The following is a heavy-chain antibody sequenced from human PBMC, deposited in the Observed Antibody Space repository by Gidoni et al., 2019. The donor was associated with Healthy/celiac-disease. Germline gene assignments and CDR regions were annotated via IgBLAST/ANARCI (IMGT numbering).Heavy chain of an antibody. CDR2: ISYDGSNK. CDR3: AKDRLGYSYGYASDY. V-gene: IGHV3-30*18. Sequence: QVQLVESGGGVVQPERSLRLSCAASGFPFRSYGMHRVRQAPGKGLEWVAVISYDGSNKDYADSVKGRFTISRDNSKNTLYLQMNSLRAEDTAVYYCAKDRLGYSYGYASDYWGQGTLVTVSS. D-gene: IGHD5-18*01. CDR1: GFPFRSYG. J-gene: IGHJ4*02.